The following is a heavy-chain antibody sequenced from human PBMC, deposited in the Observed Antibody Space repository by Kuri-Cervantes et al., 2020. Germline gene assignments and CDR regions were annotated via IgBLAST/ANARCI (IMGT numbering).Heavy chain of an antibody. J-gene: IGHJ5*02. CDR3: ARACPGWTITGGKEDWFDP. V-gene: IGHV4-4*02. D-gene: IGHD3-3*01. CDR2: IYHSGST. CDR1: GASISSSNW. Sequence: SETLSLTCAVSGASISSSNWWSWVRQPPGKGLEWIGEIYHSGSTYYNPSLKSRVTISVDRSKNQFSLKLSSVTAADTAVYYCARACPGWTITGGKEDWFDPWGQGTLVTVSS.